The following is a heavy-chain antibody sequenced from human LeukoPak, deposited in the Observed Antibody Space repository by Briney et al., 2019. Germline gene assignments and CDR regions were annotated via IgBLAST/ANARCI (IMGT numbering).Heavy chain of an antibody. Sequence: PGGSLRLSCAASGFTFSSYAMSWVRRAPGKGLEWVSAISGSGGSTYYADSVKGRFTISRDNAKNSVYLQVDSLRVEDTAVYYCARIGYSSSSFDYWGQGTLVTVSS. V-gene: IGHV3-23*01. CDR1: GFTFSSYA. CDR2: ISGSGGST. CDR3: ARIGYSSSSFDY. D-gene: IGHD6-13*01. J-gene: IGHJ4*02.